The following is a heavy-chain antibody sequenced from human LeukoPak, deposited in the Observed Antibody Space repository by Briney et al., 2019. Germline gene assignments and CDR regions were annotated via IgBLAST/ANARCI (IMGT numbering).Heavy chain of an antibody. D-gene: IGHD3-3*01. J-gene: IGHJ4*02. CDR1: VGSLTRKNYY. CDR2: IHFSGSS. CDR3: ACEQGYYDFETVTEFPLSYFDS. V-gene: IGHV4-39*01. Sequence: SEALSLTCTLSVGSLTRKNYYCGSVRQSPGKRRWWVGSIHFSGSSYYDPSLKSRVFISVDTAKSQFFLKVSSVTVADTAIYYCACEQGYYDFETVTEFPLSYFDSWRRGTLL.